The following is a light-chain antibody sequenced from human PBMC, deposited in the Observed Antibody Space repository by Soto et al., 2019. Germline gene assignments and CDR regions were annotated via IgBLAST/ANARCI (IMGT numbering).Light chain of an antibody. J-gene: IGLJ1*01. CDR3: QAWDSSTVV. CDR1: RLGDKY. CDR2: QDN. V-gene: IGLV3-1*01. Sequence: SYELIQPPSVSVSPGQTASITCSGDRLGDKYAFWYQQKPGRSPVLVIYQDNKRPSGIPERFSGTNSGNTATLTISGTQAMDEADYYCQAWDSSTVVFGTGTKVTVL.